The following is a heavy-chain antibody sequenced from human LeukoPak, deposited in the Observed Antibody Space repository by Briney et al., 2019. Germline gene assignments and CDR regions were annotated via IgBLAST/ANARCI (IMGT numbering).Heavy chain of an antibody. V-gene: IGHV3-23*01. J-gene: IGHJ4*02. CDR2: IRGGGANT. D-gene: IGHD1-1*01. Sequence: GGSLGLSCAASGFSFSNSGMSWVRQAPAKGLEWVAGIRGGGANTHYADSVKGRFTISRDNSTNTLFLQMNSLRDEDTAIYYCSKWNGYGDYWGQGTLVTVSS. CDR3: SKWNGYGDY. CDR1: GFSFSNSG.